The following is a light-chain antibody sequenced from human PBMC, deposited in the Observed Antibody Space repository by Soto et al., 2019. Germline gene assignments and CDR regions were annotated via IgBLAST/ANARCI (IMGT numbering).Light chain of an antibody. CDR3: QQSQSIPFT. Sequence: DVQMTQSPPSLSASVGDRVTITCRASQTIDRSLYWYQQKPGKAPKLLIYDASNLQSGVPSRFIGSGSGPDFTLTISSLQPDDFATYYCQQSQSIPFTFGPGTKVDIK. J-gene: IGKJ3*01. CDR2: DAS. CDR1: QTIDRS. V-gene: IGKV1-39*01.